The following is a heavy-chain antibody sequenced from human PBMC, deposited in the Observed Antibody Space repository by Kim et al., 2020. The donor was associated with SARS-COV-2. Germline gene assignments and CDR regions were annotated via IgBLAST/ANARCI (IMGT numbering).Heavy chain of an antibody. D-gene: IGHD2-15*01. J-gene: IGHJ6*02. Sequence: ASVKVSCKASGYTFTSYYMHWVRQAPGQGLEWMGIINPSGGSTSYAQKFQGRVTMTRDTSTSTVYMELSSLRSEDTAVYYCARGMSVVAATPYYYYGMDVWGQGTTVTVSS. V-gene: IGHV1-46*01. CDR1: GYTFTSYY. CDR2: INPSGGST. CDR3: ARGMSVVAATPYYYYGMDV.